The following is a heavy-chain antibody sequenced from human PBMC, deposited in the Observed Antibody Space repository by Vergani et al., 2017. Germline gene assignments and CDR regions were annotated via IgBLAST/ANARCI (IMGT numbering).Heavy chain of an antibody. CDR3: ARDYSISSDYYYYMDF. CDR2: IDPSDSYT. J-gene: IGHJ6*03. Sequence: EVQLVQSGAEVKKPGESLRISCKGSGYSFTSYWISWVRQMPGKGLEWMGRIDPSDSYTNYSPSFQGHVTISAAKSISTAYLQWSSLKASDTAMYYCARDYSISSDYYYYMDFWGKGTTVTVSS. V-gene: IGHV5-10-1*01. CDR1: GYSFTSYW. D-gene: IGHD6-6*01.